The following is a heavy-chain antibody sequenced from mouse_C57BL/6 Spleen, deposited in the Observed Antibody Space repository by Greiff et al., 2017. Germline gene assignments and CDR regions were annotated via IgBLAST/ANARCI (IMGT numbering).Heavy chain of an antibody. J-gene: IGHJ2*01. V-gene: IGHV1-61*01. Sequence: QVQLQQPGAELVRPGSSVTLSCKASGYTFTSYWMDWVKQRPGQGLEWIGNIYPSDSETHYNQKFKDKATLTVDKSSRTAYMQLSSLTSEDSAVYDCARGNGFDYWGQGTTLTVSS. CDR3: ARGNGFDY. CDR1: GYTFTSYW. CDR2: IYPSDSET.